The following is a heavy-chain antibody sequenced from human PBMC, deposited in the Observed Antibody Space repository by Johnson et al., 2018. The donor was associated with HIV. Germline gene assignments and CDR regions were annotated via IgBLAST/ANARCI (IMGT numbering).Heavy chain of an antibody. J-gene: IGHJ3*02. CDR3: TTCTGGVCYWNAFDI. D-gene: IGHD2-8*02. V-gene: IGHV3-73*02. CDR2: IRSKANSYAT. CDR1: GFTFSGSA. Sequence: VQLVESGGGLVQPGGSLKLSCAASGFTFSGSAMHWVRQASGNGLEWVGRIRSKANSYATAYAASVKGRFTISRDDSKNTLYLQMNSLKTEDTAVYYCTTCTGGVCYWNAFDIWGQGTMVTVSS.